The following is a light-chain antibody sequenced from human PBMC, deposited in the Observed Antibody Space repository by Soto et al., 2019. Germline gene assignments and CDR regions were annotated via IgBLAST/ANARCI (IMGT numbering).Light chain of an antibody. CDR1: SSDIGAYDY. CDR2: EVN. Sequence: QSALTQPASLSGSPGQSITISCTGTSSDIGAYDYVSWFQQHPGKAPKLMISEVNNRPSGVPDRFSGSKSGNTASLTISGLQAEDEADYYCSSYAGSNTWVFGGGTKLTVL. CDR3: SSYAGSNTWV. V-gene: IGLV2-14*01. J-gene: IGLJ3*02.